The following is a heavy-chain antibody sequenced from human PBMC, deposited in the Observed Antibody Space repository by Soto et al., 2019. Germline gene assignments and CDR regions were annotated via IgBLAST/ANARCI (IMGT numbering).Heavy chain of an antibody. CDR3: AKEGGDESGWFTHDAFDI. CDR2: ISGSGGST. CDR1: GFTFSSYA. D-gene: IGHD6-19*01. V-gene: IGHV3-23*01. J-gene: IGHJ3*02. Sequence: GGSLRLSCAASGFTFSSYAMSWVRQAPGKGLEWVSAISGSGGSTYYADSVKGRFTISRDNSKNTLYLQMNSLRAEDTAVYYCAKEGGDESGWFTHDAFDIWGQGTMVTVSS.